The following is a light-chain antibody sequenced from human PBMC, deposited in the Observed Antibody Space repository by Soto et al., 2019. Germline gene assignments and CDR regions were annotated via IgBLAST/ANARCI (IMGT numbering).Light chain of an antibody. Sequence: DIQLTQSPSFLSASVGDRVTVSCRASQDISTSLAWFQQKAGKVPQLLVYPASTLQDGVPSRFSGSGSGTYFTLTINNVQAEDFASYYCQYLRTYPFSFGPGTKLDIQ. V-gene: IGKV1-9*01. J-gene: IGKJ2*03. CDR1: QDISTS. CDR2: PAS. CDR3: QYLRTYPFS.